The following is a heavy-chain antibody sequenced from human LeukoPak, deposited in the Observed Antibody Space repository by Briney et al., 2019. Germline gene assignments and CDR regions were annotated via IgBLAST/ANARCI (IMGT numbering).Heavy chain of an antibody. D-gene: IGHD1-26*01. CDR1: GGTFSSYA. CDR3: ARDWISGSWKNFDY. V-gene: IGHV1-46*01. Sequence: ASVKVSCKASGGTFSSYAISWVRQAPGQGLEWMGIINPSGGSTSYAQKFQGRVTMTRDTSTSTVYMELSSLRSEDTAVYYCARDWISGSWKNFDYWGQGTLVTVSS. J-gene: IGHJ4*02. CDR2: INPSGGST.